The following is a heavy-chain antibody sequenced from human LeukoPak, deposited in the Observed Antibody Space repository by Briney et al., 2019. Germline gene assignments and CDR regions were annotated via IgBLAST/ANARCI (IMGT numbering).Heavy chain of an antibody. J-gene: IGHJ4*02. V-gene: IGHV3-30*18. CDR1: GFTFSSYG. CDR3: AKLGFGSSWTDY. Sequence: PGGSLRLSCAASGFTFSSYGMHWVRQAPGKGLEWVAVISYDGSNKYYADSVKGRFTISRDNSKNTLYLQMNSLRAEDTAVYYCAKLGFGSSWTDYWGQGTLVTVSS. D-gene: IGHD6-13*01. CDR2: ISYDGSNK.